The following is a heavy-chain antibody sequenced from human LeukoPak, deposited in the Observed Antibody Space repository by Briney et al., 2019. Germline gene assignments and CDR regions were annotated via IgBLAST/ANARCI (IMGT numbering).Heavy chain of an antibody. Sequence: PGRSLRLSCTASGFTFSNYAMHWVRQAPGKGLEWVANIKQDGSERYYVDSVKGRFTIFKDNAKNSLYLQMNSLRAEDTAVYYCASPAYGDYALFDYWGQGTLVTVSS. J-gene: IGHJ4*02. CDR1: GFTFSNYA. CDR3: ASPAYGDYALFDY. CDR2: IKQDGSER. D-gene: IGHD4-17*01. V-gene: IGHV3-7*01.